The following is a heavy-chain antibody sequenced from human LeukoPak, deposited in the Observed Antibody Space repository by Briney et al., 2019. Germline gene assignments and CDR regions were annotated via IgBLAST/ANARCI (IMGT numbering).Heavy chain of an antibody. D-gene: IGHD6-13*01. V-gene: IGHV6-1*01. CDR3: AKEVVSRISSWYYFDY. CDR2: TYYRSKWYN. CDR1: GDSVSSNSAA. Sequence: SQTLSLTCAISGDSVSSNSAAWNWIRQSPSRGLEWLGRTYYRSKWYNDYAVSVKSRVTINPDTSKNQFSLQLNSVTPEDTAIYYCAKEVVSRISSWYYFDYWGQGILVTVSP. J-gene: IGHJ4*02.